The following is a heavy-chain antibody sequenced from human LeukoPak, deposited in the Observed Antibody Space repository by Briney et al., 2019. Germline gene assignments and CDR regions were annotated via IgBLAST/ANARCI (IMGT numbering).Heavy chain of an antibody. CDR2: IYTGGNT. D-gene: IGHD3-22*01. V-gene: IGHV3-53*01. J-gene: IGHJ4*02. CDR3: ARGDDSGYYDYFDY. Sequence: GGSLRLSCAASGFTVDSNYLSWVRQAPGKGLEWVSTIYTGGNTYYAASVKGRFTISRDFSKNTVFLHMNSLRVEDTAMYYCARGDDSGYYDYFDYWGQGALVTVSS. CDR1: GFTVDSNY.